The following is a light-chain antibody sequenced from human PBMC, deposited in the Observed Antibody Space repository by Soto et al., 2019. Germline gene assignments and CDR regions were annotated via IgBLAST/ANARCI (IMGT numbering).Light chain of an antibody. CDR2: DVS. CDR3: CSYAGSYTFV. J-gene: IGLJ1*01. CDR1: SSDVGVYNY. V-gene: IGLV2-11*01. Sequence: QSVLTQPRSVSGSPGQSVTISCTVTSSDVGVYNYVSWYQQYPGKAPKTMIYDVSKRPSGVPDRFSGSKSDNTASLTISGLQAEDEADYYCCSYAGSYTFVFGIGTKVTVL.